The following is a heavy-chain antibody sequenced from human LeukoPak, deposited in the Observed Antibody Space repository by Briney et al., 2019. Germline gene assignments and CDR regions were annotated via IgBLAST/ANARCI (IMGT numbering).Heavy chain of an antibody. D-gene: IGHD6-19*01. J-gene: IGHJ4*02. V-gene: IGHV3-30*02. CDR2: IRYDGSNK. Sequence: GGSLRLSCAASGFTFSSYGMRWVRQAPGKGLEWVAFIRYDGSNKYYADSVKGRFTISRDNSKNTLYLQMNSLRAEDTAVYYCAKDRPLAPYSSGWYGGYYFDYWGQGTLVTVSS. CDR3: AKDRPLAPYSSGWYGGYYFDY. CDR1: GFTFSSYG.